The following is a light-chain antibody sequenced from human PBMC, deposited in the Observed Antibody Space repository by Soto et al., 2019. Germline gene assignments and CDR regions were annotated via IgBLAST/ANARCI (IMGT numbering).Light chain of an antibody. CDR2: AAS. Sequence: DIQMTQSPSSLSASVGDRVTITCRASQSISSNLAWYQQKPGKAPTLLIYAASTLQSGVPSRFSGSGFGTDFTLTISSLQAEDFASYYCQQLRSYPSTFGGGTKVDIK. CDR3: QQLRSYPST. J-gene: IGKJ4*01. V-gene: IGKV1-9*01. CDR1: QSISSN.